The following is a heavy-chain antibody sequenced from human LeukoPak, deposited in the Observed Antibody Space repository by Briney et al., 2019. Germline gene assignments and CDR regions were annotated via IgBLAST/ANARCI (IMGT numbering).Heavy chain of an antibody. CDR2: INHSGSS. CDR3: ARGVLVGATSHTSDFDY. V-gene: IGHV4-39*07. D-gene: IGHD1-26*01. J-gene: IGHJ4*02. Sequence: SETLSLTCTVSGGSISSSSYYWGWIRQPPGKGLEWIGEINHSGSSNYNPSLKSRVTISVDTSKNQFSLKLSSVTAADTAVYYCARGVLVGATSHTSDFDYWGQGILVTVSS. CDR1: GGSISSSSYY.